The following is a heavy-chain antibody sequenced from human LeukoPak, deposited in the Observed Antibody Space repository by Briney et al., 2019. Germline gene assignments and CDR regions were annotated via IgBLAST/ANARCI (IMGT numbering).Heavy chain of an antibody. CDR2: IKEDGSLK. CDR1: GFTFSNYW. CDR3: ARDIDGSFDY. J-gene: IGHJ4*02. Sequence: GGSLRLSCAASGFTFSNYWMNWVRQAPGKGLEWVANIKEDGSLKQYVDSVKGRFTISRDNAKNSVYLQMNSLRAEDTAVYYCARDIDGSFDYWGQGTLVTVSS. D-gene: IGHD1-26*01. V-gene: IGHV3-7*01.